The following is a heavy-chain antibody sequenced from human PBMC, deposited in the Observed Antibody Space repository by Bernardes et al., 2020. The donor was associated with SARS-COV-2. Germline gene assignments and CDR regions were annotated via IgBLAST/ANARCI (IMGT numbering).Heavy chain of an antibody. J-gene: IGHJ4*02. D-gene: IGHD1-26*01. CDR3: ARGDHGNYYRPVDY. Sequence: SETLSLTCSVSGDCIGSYYWNWIRQSPEKGLEWIGYIYYSGNADYNPSLQSRVTISIDRSKKQFSLNLRSVTAADTAIYYCARGDHGNYYRPVDYWGQGTLVTVSS. CDR2: IYYSGNA. V-gene: IGHV4-59*01. CDR1: GDCIGSYY.